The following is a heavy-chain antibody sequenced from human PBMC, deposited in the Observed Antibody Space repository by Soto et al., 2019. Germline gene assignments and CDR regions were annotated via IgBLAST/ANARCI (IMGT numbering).Heavy chain of an antibody. Sequence: PSETLSLTCTGSGGSVSSGSYYWSWIRQPPGKGLEWIGYIYYSGSTNYNPSLKSRVTISVDTSKNQFSLKLSSVTAADTAVYYCARGRRYSGSYYSELHYYYGMDVWGQGTTVTVSS. V-gene: IGHV4-61*01. CDR3: ARGRRYSGSYYSELHYYYGMDV. CDR2: IYYSGST. J-gene: IGHJ6*02. CDR1: GGSVSSGSYY. D-gene: IGHD1-26*01.